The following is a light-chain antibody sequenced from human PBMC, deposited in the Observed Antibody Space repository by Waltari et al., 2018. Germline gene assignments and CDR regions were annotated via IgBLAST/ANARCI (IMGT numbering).Light chain of an antibody. CDR3: CSYASSSTV. Sequence: QSALTQPASVSGSPGQSITISCTGTSCDVGSYNLVSWYQQHPGKAPKVMIYEVSARPSVVSNRFSGSKSGNTASLTISGLQAEDEADYYCCSYASSSTVFGSGTKVTVL. CDR1: SCDVGSYNL. V-gene: IGLV2-23*02. CDR2: EVS. J-gene: IGLJ6*01.